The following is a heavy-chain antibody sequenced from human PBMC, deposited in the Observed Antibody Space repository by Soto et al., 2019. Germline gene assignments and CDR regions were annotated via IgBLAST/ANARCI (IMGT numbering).Heavy chain of an antibody. CDR1: GGAIGGYY. V-gene: IGHV4-59*08. D-gene: IGHD6-19*01. CDR3: ARHGSESGWFFFDP. Sequence: SETLSLTCSLSGGAIGGYYWSWIRQPPGKALEWIGYVSYSGSTDYHPSLKSRVSISIDTSKNQFSLKMISVTAADTAVYYCARHGSESGWFFFDPWGQGALVTVSS. CDR2: VSYSGST. J-gene: IGHJ5*02.